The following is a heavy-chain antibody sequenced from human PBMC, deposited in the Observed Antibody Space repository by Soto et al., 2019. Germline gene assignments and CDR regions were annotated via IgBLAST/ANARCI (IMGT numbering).Heavy chain of an antibody. CDR3: ARSRFYYHTSDYLDY. CDR1: GFTFSSDA. Sequence: ESGGGVVQPGGSLRLSCAASGFTFSSDAMHWVRQAPGKGLEWVAVISYHGNDKYYGDSVKGRFTISRENSKNTLYLEMNSLRADDTAVYYCARSRFYYHTSDYLDYWGQGTLVTVSS. V-gene: IGHV3-30-3*01. D-gene: IGHD3-22*01. CDR2: ISYHGNDK. J-gene: IGHJ4*02.